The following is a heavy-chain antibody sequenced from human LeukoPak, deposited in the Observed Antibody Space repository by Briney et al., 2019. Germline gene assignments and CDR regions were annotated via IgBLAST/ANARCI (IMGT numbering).Heavy chain of an antibody. CDR1: GFTFSSYA. J-gene: IGHJ4*02. D-gene: IGHD2-2*01. Sequence: GGSLRLSCAASGFTFSSYAMSWVRQAPGKGLEWVSAISGSGGSTYYADPVKGRFTISRDNSKNTQYLRMKSLRAEDTAVYYCARDRVPAATTSAFDYWGQGTLVTVSS. CDR3: ARDRVPAATTSAFDY. V-gene: IGHV3-23*01. CDR2: ISGSGGST.